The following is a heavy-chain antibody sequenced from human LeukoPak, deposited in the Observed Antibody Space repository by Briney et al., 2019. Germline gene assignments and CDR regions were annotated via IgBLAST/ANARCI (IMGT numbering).Heavy chain of an antibody. Sequence: SETLSLTCTVSGGSISSYYWSWIRQPPGKGLEWIGYIYYSGSTNYNPSLKSRVTISVDTSKNQFSLKLSSVTAADTAVYYCAYSGRTRPYWYFDLWGRGTLVTVSS. CDR3: AYSGRTRPYWYFDL. V-gene: IGHV4-59*01. CDR2: IYYSGST. CDR1: GGSISSYY. J-gene: IGHJ2*01. D-gene: IGHD2-15*01.